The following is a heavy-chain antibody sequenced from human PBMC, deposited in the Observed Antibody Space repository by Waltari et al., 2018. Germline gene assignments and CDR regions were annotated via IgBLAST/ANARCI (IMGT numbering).Heavy chain of an antibody. D-gene: IGHD7-27*01. Sequence: EVQLVESGGGLVRPGGSLRLSCAAHGFTFSNYWMHWVRKVPGKGLIWVSHANSDGSSPTYADSVKGRFTISRDNAKNTLYLQMNSLRAEDTAIYYCARDTPGDGIDYWGQGILVTVSS. CDR3: ARDTPGDGIDY. CDR1: GFTFSNYW. J-gene: IGHJ4*02. V-gene: IGHV3-74*01. CDR2: ANSDGSSP.